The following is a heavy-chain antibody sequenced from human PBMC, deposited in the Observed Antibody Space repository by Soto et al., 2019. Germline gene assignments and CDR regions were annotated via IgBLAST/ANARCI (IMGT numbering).Heavy chain of an antibody. D-gene: IGHD3-22*01. V-gene: IGHV3-15*01. CDR3: TTQYYYDSSGSLLN. Sequence: EVQLVESGGGLIKPGGSLRLSCAVSGFTFSNAWITWVRQAPGKGLEWVGRIKSKTDGGTTDYAAPVKGRFTISGDDSKNTLDLQMNSLKTEDTAVYYCTTQYYYDSSGSLLNWGQGTLVTVSS. CDR2: IKSKTDGGTT. CDR1: GFTFSNAW. J-gene: IGHJ4*02.